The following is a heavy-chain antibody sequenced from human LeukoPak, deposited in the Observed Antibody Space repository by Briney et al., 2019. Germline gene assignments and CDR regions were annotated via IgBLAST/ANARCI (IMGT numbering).Heavy chain of an antibody. CDR2: INHGGST. Sequence: PSETLSLTCAAYGGSFSGYYWSWIRQPPGKGLEWIGEINHGGSTNYNPSLNSRVTISLDTSKNHFSLKLSSVTAADTAVYYCARRGDWYYYYYYMDVWGKGTTVTVSS. CDR3: ARRGDWYYYYYYMDV. J-gene: IGHJ6*03. V-gene: IGHV4-34*01. D-gene: IGHD3-10*01. CDR1: GGSFSGYY.